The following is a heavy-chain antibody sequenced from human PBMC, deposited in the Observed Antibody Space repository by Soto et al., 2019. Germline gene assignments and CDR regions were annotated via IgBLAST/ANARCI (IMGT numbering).Heavy chain of an antibody. CDR1: GYTFTHYY. J-gene: IGHJ4*02. CDR3: ARDLAAGVQ. CDR2: INPASGST. D-gene: IGHD6-13*01. Sequence: QVQLVQSGAEVKKPGASVKLSCRTSGYTFTHYYIHWVRQAPGQGLEWLGIINPASGSTNYAQDFQGRVTLTKDTHTTTVYMDLSGLRVQDTAIFYCARDLAAGVQWGQGPLVTVSS. V-gene: IGHV1-46*01.